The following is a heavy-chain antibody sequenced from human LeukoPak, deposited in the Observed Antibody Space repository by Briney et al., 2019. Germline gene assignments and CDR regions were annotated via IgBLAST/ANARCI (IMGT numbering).Heavy chain of an antibody. CDR3: AKERDGYNNYGMDV. V-gene: IGHV3-30*18. D-gene: IGHD5-24*01. CDR2: ISYDGGNK. CDR1: GFTFSSYG. J-gene: IGHJ6*02. Sequence: PGRSLRLSCAASGFTFSSYGMHWVRQAPGKGLEWVAVISYDGGNKYYADSVKGRFTISRDNSKNTLYLQMNSLRAEDTAVYYCAKERDGYNNYGMDVWGQGTTVTVSS.